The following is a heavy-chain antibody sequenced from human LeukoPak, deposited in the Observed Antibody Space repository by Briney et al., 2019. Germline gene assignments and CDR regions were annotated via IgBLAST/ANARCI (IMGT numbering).Heavy chain of an antibody. CDR1: GGSISSYY. V-gene: IGHV4-59*01. J-gene: IGHJ4*02. Sequence: PSETLSLTCTVSGGSISSYYWSWIRQPPGKGLEWIGYIFYSGSTNYNPSLKSRVTISVDTSKNQFSLKLTSVTAADTAVYYCARETTPPHTFFDYWGQGTLVTVSS. D-gene: IGHD1/OR15-1a*01. CDR2: IFYSGST. CDR3: ARETTPPHTFFDY.